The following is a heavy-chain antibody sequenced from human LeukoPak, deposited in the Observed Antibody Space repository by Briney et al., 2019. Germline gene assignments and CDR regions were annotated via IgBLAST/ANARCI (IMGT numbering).Heavy chain of an antibody. J-gene: IGHJ3*02. CDR1: GFTFSDYY. Sequence: GGSLRLSCAASGFTFSDYYMSWIRQAPGKGLEWVSYISSSGSTIYYADSVKGRFTISRDNSKNTLYMQMNSLRAEDTAVYYCAKVTSESDAFDIWGQGTMVTVSS. CDR3: AKVTSESDAFDI. V-gene: IGHV3-11*01. CDR2: ISSSGSTI.